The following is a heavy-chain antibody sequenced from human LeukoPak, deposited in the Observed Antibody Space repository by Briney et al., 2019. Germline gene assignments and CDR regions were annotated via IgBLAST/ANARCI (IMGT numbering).Heavy chain of an antibody. CDR3: ARDGIVVVPAAIDAFDI. CDR1: GFTFSTYW. D-gene: IGHD2-2*01. V-gene: IGHV3-23*01. J-gene: IGHJ3*02. CDR2: IIASGGST. Sequence: PGGSLRLSCAASGFTFSTYWMTWVRQAPGKGLEWVSTIIASGGSTYYADSVKGRFTISRDNSKNTLYLQMNSLRAEDTAVYYCARDGIVVVPAAIDAFDIWGQGTMVTVSS.